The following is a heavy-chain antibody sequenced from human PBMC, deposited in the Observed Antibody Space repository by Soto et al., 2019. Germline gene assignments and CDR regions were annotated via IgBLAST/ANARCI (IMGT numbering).Heavy chain of an antibody. D-gene: IGHD2-8*01. V-gene: IGHV4-4*07. CDR1: GDFISNFY. J-gene: IGHJ2*01. CDR3: ARGMGRYFDL. CDR2: ISASGRS. Sequence: QVQLQESGPGLVKPSETLSLTCTVSGDFISNFYWSWIRQPAGKGLQSLGRISASGRSNYNPNLQSRVAMSLDTSKDQFSLRLTSLSAADTAVYLCARGMGRYFDLWGRGTLVTV.